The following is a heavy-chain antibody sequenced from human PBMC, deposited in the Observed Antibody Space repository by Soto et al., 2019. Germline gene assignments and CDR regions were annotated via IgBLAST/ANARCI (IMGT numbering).Heavy chain of an antibody. V-gene: IGHV4-31*03. D-gene: IGHD3-10*01. J-gene: IGHJ4*02. CDR1: GGSISSGGSY. Sequence: SETLSLTCPVSGGSISSGGSYWSWIRQHPGKGLAWIGYIYYSGSTYYNPSLKSRVTISVDTSKNQFSLKLSSVTAADTAVYYCARDPAAAYGSGTFDYWGQGTLVTVSS. CDR2: IYYSGST. CDR3: ARDPAAAYGSGTFDY.